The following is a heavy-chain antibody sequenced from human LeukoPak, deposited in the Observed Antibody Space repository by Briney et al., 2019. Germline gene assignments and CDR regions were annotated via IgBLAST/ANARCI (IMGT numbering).Heavy chain of an antibody. V-gene: IGHV4-34*01. CDR2: INYSGST. J-gene: IGHJ4*02. D-gene: IGHD3-16*02. Sequence: PSETLSLTCAVYGGSFSDYYWSWIRQPPGKGLEWIGEINYSGSTNYNPTLKSRVTISVDTSNNRFSLKLSSVTAADTAVYYCARRGQAGYLYWGQGTLVTVSS. CDR1: GGSFSDYY. CDR3: ARRGQAGYLY.